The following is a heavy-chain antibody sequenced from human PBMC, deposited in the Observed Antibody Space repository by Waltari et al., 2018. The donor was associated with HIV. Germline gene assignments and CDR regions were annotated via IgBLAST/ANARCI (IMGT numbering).Heavy chain of an antibody. J-gene: IGHJ4*02. CDR2: IYPGDSDI. Sequence: EVQLVQSGVEVKKPGESLQISCKASGYSFTSHWIGWVRQMPGKGLWGMVIIYPGDSDIRYSPSFQGQVTISADKSITTADLQWGSLKASDTAMYYWARTVQGVTSHFDYWGQGTLVTVSS. D-gene: IGHD3-10*01. CDR3: ARTVQGVTSHFDY. V-gene: IGHV5-51*01. CDR1: GYSFTSHW.